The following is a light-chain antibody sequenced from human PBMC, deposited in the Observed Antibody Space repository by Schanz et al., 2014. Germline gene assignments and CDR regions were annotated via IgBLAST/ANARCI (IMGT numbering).Light chain of an antibody. CDR1: SGHSNYA. CDR2: VNSDGSH. Sequence: QAVVTQSPSASASLGASVKLTCTLSSGHSNYAIAWHQQQPEKGPRFLMKVNSDGSHSKGDGIPDRFSGSSSGAERYLTISSLQSEDEDDYYCQTWGTGSWVFGGGTKLTVL. CDR3: QTWGTGSWV. J-gene: IGLJ3*02. V-gene: IGLV4-69*01.